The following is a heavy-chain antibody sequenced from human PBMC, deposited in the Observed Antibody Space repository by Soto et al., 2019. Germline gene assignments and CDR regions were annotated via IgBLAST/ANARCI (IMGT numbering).Heavy chain of an antibody. D-gene: IGHD5-18*01. CDR3: ARAVYSSGLYHYGMDA. Sequence: QVQLVQSGAEVKKPGSSVKVSCKASAGTFRSYAISWVRQAPGQGLEWMGGIIPMFGTANYAQKFQGRVTITADVSTSTAYLELSSLGSEDTAVYYCARAVYSSGLYHYGMDAWGQGTTVTVSS. V-gene: IGHV1-69*12. CDR1: AGTFRSYA. J-gene: IGHJ6*02. CDR2: IIPMFGTA.